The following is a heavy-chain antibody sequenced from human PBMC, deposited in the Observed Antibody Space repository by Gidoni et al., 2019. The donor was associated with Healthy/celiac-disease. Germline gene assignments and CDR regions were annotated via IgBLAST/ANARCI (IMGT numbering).Heavy chain of an antibody. J-gene: IGHJ3*02. Sequence: QVQLVESGGGVVQPGRSLRLSCTASGFPFSSYGMHWVRQAPGKGLEWVAVRWYDESNKYYADSGKGRFTISRDNSKNTLYLQMNSLRAEDTAVYYCARGRGSGYSIRAFDIWGQGTTVTVSS. D-gene: IGHD3-3*01. CDR2: RWYDESNK. CDR1: GFPFSSYG. V-gene: IGHV3-33*01. CDR3: ARGRGSGYSIRAFDI.